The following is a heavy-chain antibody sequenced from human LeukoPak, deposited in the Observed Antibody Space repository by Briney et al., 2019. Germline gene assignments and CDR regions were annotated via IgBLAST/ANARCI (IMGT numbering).Heavy chain of an antibody. CDR3: VKGRCSGSSCYGGDY. J-gene: IGHJ4*02. CDR2: ITSNGGST. Sequence: GGSLRLSCATSGFTFSSYAMNWVRQAPGKGLEYVSAITSNGGSTYYADSVKGRFTISRDNSKNTLYLQMSSLRAEDTAVYYCVKGRCSGSSCYGGDYWGQGTLVTVSS. CDR1: GFTFSSYA. V-gene: IGHV3-64D*06. D-gene: IGHD2-2*01.